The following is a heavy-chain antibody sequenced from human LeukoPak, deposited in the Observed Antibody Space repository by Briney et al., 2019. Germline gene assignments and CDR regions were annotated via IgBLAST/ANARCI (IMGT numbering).Heavy chain of an antibody. CDR2: ISYDGSNK. CDR3: AKASRFTAMAPFDY. J-gene: IGHJ4*02. CDR1: GFTFSSYA. Sequence: PGGSLRLSCAASGFTFSSYAMHWVRQAPGKGLEWVAVISYDGSNKYYADSVKGRFTTSRDNSKNTLYLQMNSLRAEDTAVYYCAKASRFTAMAPFDYWGQGTLVTVSS. V-gene: IGHV3-30-3*01. D-gene: IGHD5-18*01.